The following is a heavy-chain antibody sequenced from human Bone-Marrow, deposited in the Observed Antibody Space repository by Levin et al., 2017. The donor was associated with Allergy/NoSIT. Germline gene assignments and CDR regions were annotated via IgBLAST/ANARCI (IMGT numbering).Heavy chain of an antibody. CDR3: ARDGYKSFDY. CDR2: ISYDGSNK. J-gene: IGHJ4*02. D-gene: IGHD5-24*01. V-gene: IGHV3-30*04. Sequence: GGSLRLSCAASGFTFSSYAMHWVRQAPGKGLEWVAVISYDGSNKYYADSVKGRFTISRDNSKNTLYLQMNSLRAEDTAVYYCARDGYKSFDYWGQGTLVTVSS. CDR1: GFTFSSYA.